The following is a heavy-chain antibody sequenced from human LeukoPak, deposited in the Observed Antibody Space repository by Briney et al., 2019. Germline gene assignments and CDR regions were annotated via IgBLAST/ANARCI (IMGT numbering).Heavy chain of an antibody. CDR1: GFTFSSYA. V-gene: IGHV3-30-3*01. CDR2: ISYDGSNK. Sequence: GRSLRLSCAASGFTFSSYAMHWVRQAPGKGLEWVAVISYDGSNKYYADSVKGRFTISRDNSKNTLYLQMNSLRAEDTAVYYCAPGLIRYYDILTGMNWFDPWGQGTLVTVSS. J-gene: IGHJ5*02. CDR3: APGLIRYYDILTGMNWFDP. D-gene: IGHD3-9*01.